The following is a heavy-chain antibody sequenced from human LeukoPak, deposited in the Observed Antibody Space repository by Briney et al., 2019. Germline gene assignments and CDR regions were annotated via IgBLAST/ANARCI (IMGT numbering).Heavy chain of an antibody. D-gene: IGHD6-13*01. V-gene: IGHV4-59*08. Sequence: SSETLSLTCTVSGGSISGYYWSWIRQPPGKGLEWIGYIYCIGSTNYNPSLKSRVTISVDTPKNQFSLKLSSVTAADTAVYYCARHSGSSWYYFDYWGQGTLVTVSS. J-gene: IGHJ4*02. CDR1: GGSISGYY. CDR2: IYCIGST. CDR3: ARHSGSSWYYFDY.